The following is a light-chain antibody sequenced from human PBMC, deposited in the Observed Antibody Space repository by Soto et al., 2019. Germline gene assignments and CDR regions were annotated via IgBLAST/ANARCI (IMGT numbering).Light chain of an antibody. Sequence: QSALTQPASVSGSPGQSITISCTGTSSDVGGYNYVSWYQQHPGKAPKLMIYDVSNRPSGVSNRFSGSKSGNTASLTISGLQADDEADYYCSSYTSRSTDVVFGGGTKLTVL. J-gene: IGLJ2*01. CDR1: SSDVGGYNY. V-gene: IGLV2-14*01. CDR3: SSYTSRSTDVV. CDR2: DVS.